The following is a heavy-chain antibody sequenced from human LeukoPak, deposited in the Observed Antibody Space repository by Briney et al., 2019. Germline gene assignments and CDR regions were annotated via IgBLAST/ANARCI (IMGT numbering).Heavy chain of an antibody. D-gene: IGHD2-2*03. J-gene: IGHJ6*02. CDR1: GYTFTSYG. Sequence: ASVKVSCKASGYTFTSYGISWVRQAPGQGIEWMGWISAYNGNTNYAQKLQGRVTMTTDTSTNTAYMELRSLRSDDTAVYYCARNGYCSSTSCPGNYYYYGMDVWGQGTTVTVSS. V-gene: IGHV1-18*01. CDR3: ARNGYCSSTSCPGNYYYYGMDV. CDR2: ISAYNGNT.